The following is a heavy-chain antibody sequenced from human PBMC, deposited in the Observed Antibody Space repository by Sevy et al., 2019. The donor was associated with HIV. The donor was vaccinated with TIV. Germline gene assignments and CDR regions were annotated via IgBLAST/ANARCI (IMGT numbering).Heavy chain of an antibody. J-gene: IGHJ3*02. CDR1: GFTFSSYA. CDR2: ISSNGGST. V-gene: IGHV3-64D*06. Sequence: GGSLRLSCSASGFTFSSYAMHWVRQAPGKGLEYVSAISSNGGSTYYAYSVKGRFTISRDNSKNTLYLQMSSLRAEGTAVYYCVKGLKRGSGREQFAFDIWGQVTMVTVSS. D-gene: IGHD3-10*01. CDR3: VKGLKRGSGREQFAFDI.